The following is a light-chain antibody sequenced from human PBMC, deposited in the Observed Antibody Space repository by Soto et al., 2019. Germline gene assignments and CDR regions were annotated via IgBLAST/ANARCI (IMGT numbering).Light chain of an antibody. CDR1: QSISSW. Sequence: DIQMTQSPSTLSASVGDRVTITCRASQSISSWLAWYQQKPGKAPKLLIYDASSLESGVPSRFSGSGSGTEFTLTISSLQPDDAGTYFCQQTFSPAVTFGGGTKV. CDR3: QQTFSPAVT. CDR2: DAS. J-gene: IGKJ4*01. V-gene: IGKV1-5*01.